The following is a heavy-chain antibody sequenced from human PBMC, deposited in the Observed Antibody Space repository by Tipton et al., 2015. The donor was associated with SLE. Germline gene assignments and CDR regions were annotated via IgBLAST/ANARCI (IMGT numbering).Heavy chain of an antibody. Sequence: SLRLSCAASGFTFSGYAMHWVRQAPGKGLEWVAVISYDGSNKYYAASVKGRFTISRDSSKNTLYLQMKSLRAEDTAVYYCARGLPGYGFDIWGQGTMVTVSS. J-gene: IGHJ3*02. CDR2: ISYDGSNK. CDR1: GFTFSGYA. D-gene: IGHD2-15*01. CDR3: ARGLPGYGFDI. V-gene: IGHV3-30*04.